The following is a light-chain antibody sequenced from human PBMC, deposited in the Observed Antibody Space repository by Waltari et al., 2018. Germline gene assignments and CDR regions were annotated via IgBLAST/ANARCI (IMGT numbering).Light chain of an antibody. Sequence: EIVLTQAPGTLSLSPGEKVTLSCRASQSIGLNYLAWYPQKPGQAPRPLTYGASRRATALPDRFTGSGSATDFTLSISGVEPEDFAVYYGHHYGSSPFTVGEGTKLEI. V-gene: IGKV3-20*01. CDR2: GAS. J-gene: IGKJ2*01. CDR1: QSIGLNY. CDR3: HHYGSSPFT.